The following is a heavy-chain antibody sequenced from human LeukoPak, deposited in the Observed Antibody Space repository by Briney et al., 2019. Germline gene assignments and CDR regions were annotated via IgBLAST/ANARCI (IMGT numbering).Heavy chain of an antibody. CDR3: ARSNSFYYDS. J-gene: IGHJ5*02. Sequence: SETLSLTCTVSGGSVSSSGSYWSWIRQPPGKGLEWFAYIYYSGSTTYNPSLKSRVIISVDTPKNQFSLRLSSVTAADTAVYYCARSNSFYYDSWGQGTLVTVSS. V-gene: IGHV4-61*08. CDR2: IYYSGST. D-gene: IGHD3-16*01. CDR1: GGSVSSSGSY.